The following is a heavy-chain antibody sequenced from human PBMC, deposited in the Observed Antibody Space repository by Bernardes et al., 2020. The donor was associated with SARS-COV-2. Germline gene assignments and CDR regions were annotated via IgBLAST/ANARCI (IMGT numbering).Heavy chain of an antibody. CDR3: ARDRYGANDY. CDR2: INNDGTTT. Sequence: VGSLSLSCAASGFTFSDYWMHWVRQAPGKGLEWVSRINNDGTTTPCADSVKGRFTISRDNSKNTLYLQMNSLRAEDTAVYFCARDRYGANDYWGQGTLVTVSS. CDR1: GFTFSDYW. V-gene: IGHV3-74*01. J-gene: IGHJ4*02. D-gene: IGHD4-17*01.